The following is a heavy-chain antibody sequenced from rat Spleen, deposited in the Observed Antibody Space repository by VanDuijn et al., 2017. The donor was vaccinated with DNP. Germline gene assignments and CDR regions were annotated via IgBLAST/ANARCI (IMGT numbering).Heavy chain of an antibody. CDR3: ARHDYYDGSYAMDA. D-gene: IGHD1-12*02. J-gene: IGHJ4*01. CDR1: GFTFSKYD. CDR2: VTTVDGNT. V-gene: IGHV5S13*01. Sequence: EVQLVESGGGLVQPGRSLKLSCAASGFTFSKYDMTWVRQAPAKGLEWVACVTTVDGNTYYADSVKGRFTVSRDNAKNTQYLQMDSLRSEDTATYYCARHDYYDGSYAMDAWGQGTSVTVSS.